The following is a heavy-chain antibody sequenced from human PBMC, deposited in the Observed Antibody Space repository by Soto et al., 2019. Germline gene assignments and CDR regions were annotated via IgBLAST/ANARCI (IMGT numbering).Heavy chain of an antibody. CDR1: GYTFTSYS. J-gene: IGHJ4*02. V-gene: IGHV1-18*01. Sequence: QVQLVQSGAEVKKPGASVKVSCKASGYTFTSYSISWVRQAPGQGLEWMGWINVYNGNTKYAQKFQGRVTMTTDTSTSTVYMELRSLTSDDTAVYYCASDGVDVTTGISGNWGQGTLVTVAS. CDR3: ASDGVDVTTGISGN. D-gene: IGHD4-4*01. CDR2: INVYNGNT.